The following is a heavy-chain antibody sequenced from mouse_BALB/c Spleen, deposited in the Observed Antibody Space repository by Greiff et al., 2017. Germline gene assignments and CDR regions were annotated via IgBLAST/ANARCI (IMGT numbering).Heavy chain of an antibody. J-gene: IGHJ4*01. CDR3: ARTGGYYAMDY. Sequence: QVQLQQSGAELARPGASVKMSCKASGYTFTSYTMHWVKQRPGQGLEWIGYINPSSGYTNYNQKFKDKATLTADKSSSTAYMQLSSLTSDDSAVYYCARTGGYYAMDYWGQGTSVTVSS. CDR1: GYTFTSYT. D-gene: IGHD3-1*01. CDR2: INPSSGYT. V-gene: IGHV1-4*01.